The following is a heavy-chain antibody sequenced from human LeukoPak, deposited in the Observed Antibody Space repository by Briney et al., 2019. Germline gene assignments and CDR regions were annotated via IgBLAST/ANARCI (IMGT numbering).Heavy chain of an antibody. Sequence: ASVKVSCKASGYTFTCYYMHWVRQAPGQGLEGMGWINPNSGGTNYAQKFQGRVTMTRDTSISTAYMELSRLRSDDTAVYYCARLGLAYYDSSGFDYWGQGTLVTVSS. CDR1: GYTFTCYY. J-gene: IGHJ4*02. D-gene: IGHD3-22*01. CDR3: ARLGLAYYDSSGFDY. CDR2: INPNSGGT. V-gene: IGHV1-2*02.